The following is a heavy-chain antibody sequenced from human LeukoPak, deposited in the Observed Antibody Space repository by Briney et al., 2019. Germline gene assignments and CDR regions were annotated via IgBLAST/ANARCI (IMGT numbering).Heavy chain of an antibody. V-gene: IGHV4-39*07. CDR1: GGSISSSSYY. Sequence: SSETLSLTCTVSGGSISSSSYYWGWIRQPPGNGLEWIGSIYYSGSTYYNPSLKSRVTISVDTSKNQFSLKLSSVTAADTAVYYCARDLPAMVRGVIGYYFDYWGQGTLVTVSS. D-gene: IGHD3-10*01. CDR2: IYYSGST. J-gene: IGHJ4*02. CDR3: ARDLPAMVRGVIGYYFDY.